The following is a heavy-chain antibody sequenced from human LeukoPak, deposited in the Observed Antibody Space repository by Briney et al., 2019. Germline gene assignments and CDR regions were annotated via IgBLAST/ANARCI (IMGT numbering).Heavy chain of an antibody. J-gene: IGHJ4*02. V-gene: IGHV3-23*01. CDR1: GFTFNSEA. Sequence: PGGSLRLSCAASGFTFNSEAMTWVRQDPGKGLEWVSSISDSGGTTYYADSVKGRFTISRDNSKNTVYLQMNSLRAEDTALYYCAKGLGFLPQFDYWGQGTLVAVSS. CDR2: ISDSGGTT. D-gene: IGHD6-19*01. CDR3: AKGLGFLPQFDY.